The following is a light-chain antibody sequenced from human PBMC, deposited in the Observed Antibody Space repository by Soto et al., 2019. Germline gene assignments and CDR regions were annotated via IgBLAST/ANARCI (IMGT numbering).Light chain of an antibody. CDR2: AAS. CDR3: QQSYSSSRT. V-gene: IGKV1-39*01. J-gene: IGKJ1*01. Sequence: DIQMTQSPSSLSASVGDRVTITCRASQTISNDLNWYQQKPGKAPKLLIFAASNLQSGVPSRFSGSGSGTDFTLTISSLQTEDFATYYCQQSYSSSRTFGQGAKVEIK. CDR1: QTISND.